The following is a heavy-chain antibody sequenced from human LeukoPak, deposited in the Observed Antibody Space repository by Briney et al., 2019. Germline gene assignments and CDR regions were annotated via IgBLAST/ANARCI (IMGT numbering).Heavy chain of an antibody. CDR2: MNPNSGNT. Sequence: ASVKVSCKASGYTFTSYDINWVRQATGQGLEWMGWMNPNSGNTGYAQKFQGRVTMTRNTSISTAYMELSSLRSEDTAVYYCARVSRRVFCSGGSCYSHFDYWGQGTLVTVSP. J-gene: IGHJ4*02. CDR1: GYTFTSYD. CDR3: ARVSRRVFCSGGSCYSHFDY. V-gene: IGHV1-8*01. D-gene: IGHD2-15*01.